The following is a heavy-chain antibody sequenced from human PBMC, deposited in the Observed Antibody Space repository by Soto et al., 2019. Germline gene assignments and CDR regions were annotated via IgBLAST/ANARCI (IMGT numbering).Heavy chain of an antibody. D-gene: IGHD1-26*01. CDR3: AKDEVGAVYYYYYGMDV. CDR2: VYNSGST. CDR1: GGSIRSYY. Sequence: SETLSLTCTVFGGSIRSYYWSWVRRPPGKGLEWIGYVYNSGSTTYSPSFKSRVTISADTSRNQFSLKLTSVTAADTAVYYCAKDEVGAVYYYYYGMDVWGQGTTVS. V-gene: IGHV4-59*01. J-gene: IGHJ6*02.